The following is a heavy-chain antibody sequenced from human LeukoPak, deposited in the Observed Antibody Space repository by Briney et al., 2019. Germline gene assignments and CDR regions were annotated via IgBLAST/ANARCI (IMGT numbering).Heavy chain of an antibody. V-gene: IGHV3-53*01. Sequence: GGSLRLSCAASGFIVSTNYMSWVRQAPGKGLEWVSVIYSGGTTYYADSVKGRFTISRDNSKNTLYLQMNSLRAEDTAVYFCARHRTTSPLSTSPFDYWGQGTLATVSS. CDR1: GFIVSTNY. D-gene: IGHD2-2*01. CDR2: IYSGGTT. CDR3: ARHRTTSPLSTSPFDY. J-gene: IGHJ4*02.